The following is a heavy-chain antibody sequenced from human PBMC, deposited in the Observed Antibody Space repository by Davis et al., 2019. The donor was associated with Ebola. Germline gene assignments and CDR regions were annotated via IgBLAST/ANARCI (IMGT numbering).Heavy chain of an antibody. CDR3: ARSYGAAPFDY. V-gene: IGHV4-59*08. J-gene: IGHJ4*02. D-gene: IGHD4/OR15-4a*01. CDR1: GGSISPYS. Sequence: MPSETLSLTCTVSGGSISPYSWSWIRQPPGKGLEWIGYIYYSGSTKYNLSLKGRVAISVDTSKNQFSLKLSSVTAADTAVYYCARSYGAAPFDYWGQGTLVTVSS. CDR2: IYYSGST.